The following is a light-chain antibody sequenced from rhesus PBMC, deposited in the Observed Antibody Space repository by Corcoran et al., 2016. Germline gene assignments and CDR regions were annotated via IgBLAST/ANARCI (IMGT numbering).Light chain of an antibody. CDR3: QQQDNSPFT. Sequence: DIQMTQSPSSLSASVGDRVTITCRASQGISNWLAWYQQKPGKAPKLLIYRASNLETGVPSRFSGSGSGTDLTLTISSLQPEDIATYYCQQQDNSPFTFGPGNKLDIK. J-gene: IGKJ3*01. CDR2: RAS. V-gene: IGKV1-69*01. CDR1: QGISNW.